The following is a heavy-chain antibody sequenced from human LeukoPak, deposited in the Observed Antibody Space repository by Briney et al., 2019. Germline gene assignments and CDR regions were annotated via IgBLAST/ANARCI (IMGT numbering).Heavy chain of an antibody. CDR2: IYPGDSDT. CDR1: GYSFTTYW. V-gene: IGHV5-51*01. D-gene: IGHD5-18*01. CDR3: ARHGSVPTWIQLYPDY. J-gene: IGHJ4*02. Sequence: GESLKISCKDSGYSFTTYWIGWVRQMPGKGLEWMGIIYPGDSDTRYSPSFQGQVTISADKSISTAYLQWSSLKASDTAMYYCARHGSVPTWIQLYPDYWGQGTLVTVSS.